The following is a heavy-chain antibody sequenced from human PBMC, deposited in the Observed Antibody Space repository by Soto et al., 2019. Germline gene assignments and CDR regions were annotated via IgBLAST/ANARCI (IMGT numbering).Heavy chain of an antibody. D-gene: IGHD1-1*01. V-gene: IGHV1-18*01. CDR1: GYTFTSYG. CDR2: ISAHNGNT. CDR3: ARGRYGDY. J-gene: IGHJ4*02. Sequence: QVHLVQSGAEVKKPAASVKVSCKASGYTFTSYGITWVRQAPGQGLEWMGWISAHNGNTDYAQKLQGRVIVTRDTSTSTAYMKLRSLISDDTAVYYCARGRYGDYWGQGALVTVSS.